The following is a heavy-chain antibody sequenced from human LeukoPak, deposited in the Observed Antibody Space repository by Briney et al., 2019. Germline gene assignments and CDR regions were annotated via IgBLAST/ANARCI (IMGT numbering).Heavy chain of an antibody. V-gene: IGHV3-30*02. CDR3: AKDDAVVITTAFDY. Sequence: GGSLRLPCAASGFTFSSYGMHWVRQAPGKGLEWVAFIRYDGSNKYYADSVKGRFTISRDNSKNTLYLQMNSLRAEDTAVYYCAKDDAVVITTAFDYWGQGTLVTVSS. CDR2: IRYDGSNK. CDR1: GFTFSSYG. D-gene: IGHD3-22*01. J-gene: IGHJ4*02.